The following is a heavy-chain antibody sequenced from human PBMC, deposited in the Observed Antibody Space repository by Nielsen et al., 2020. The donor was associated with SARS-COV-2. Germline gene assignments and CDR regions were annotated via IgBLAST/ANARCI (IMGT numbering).Heavy chain of an antibody. V-gene: IGHV3-21*01. Sequence: GESLKISCAASGFTFSSYSMNWVRQAPGKGLEWVSSISSSSSYIYYADSVKGRFTISRDNAKNSLYLQMNSLRAEDTAVYYCAREGWATVTKYGMDVWGQGTTVAVSS. CDR1: GFTFSSYS. CDR2: ISSSSSYI. CDR3: AREGWATVTKYGMDV. D-gene: IGHD4-11*01. J-gene: IGHJ6*02.